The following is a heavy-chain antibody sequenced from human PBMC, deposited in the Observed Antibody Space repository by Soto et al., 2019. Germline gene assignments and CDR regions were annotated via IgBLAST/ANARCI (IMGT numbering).Heavy chain of an antibody. CDR2: IYYSGST. V-gene: IGHV4-31*03. Sequence: ASETLSLTCTVSGGSISSGGYYWSWIRQHPGKGLEWIGYIYYSGSTYYNPSLKSRVTISVDTSKNQFSLKLSSVTAADTAVYYCARHRTTVTTRPVYFDYWGQGTLVTVSS. D-gene: IGHD4-17*01. CDR1: GGSISSGGYY. CDR3: ARHRTTVTTRPVYFDY. J-gene: IGHJ4*02.